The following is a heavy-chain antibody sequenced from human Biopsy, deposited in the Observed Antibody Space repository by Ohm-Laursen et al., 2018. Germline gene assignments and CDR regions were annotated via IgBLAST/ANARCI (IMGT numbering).Heavy chain of an antibody. Sequence: GTLSLTCAVSGESFNGYYWSWIRQTPGKGLEWIGEINHTGRTNYNPSLKSRVTISVDTSKNQFSLKVRSVTAADTAVYYCVRGVDYYDPYHYYALDVWGQGTTVTVSS. D-gene: IGHD3-22*01. CDR2: INHTGRT. V-gene: IGHV4-34*01. J-gene: IGHJ6*02. CDR1: GESFNGYY. CDR3: VRGVDYYDPYHYYALDV.